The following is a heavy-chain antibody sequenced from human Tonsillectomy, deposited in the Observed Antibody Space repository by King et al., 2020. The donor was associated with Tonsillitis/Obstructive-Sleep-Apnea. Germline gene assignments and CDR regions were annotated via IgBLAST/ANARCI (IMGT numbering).Heavy chain of an antibody. J-gene: IGHJ4*02. D-gene: IGHD3-22*01. CDR2: ISAYNGNT. CDR1: GYTFTSYG. Sequence: QPVQSGAEVKKPGASVKVSCKASGYTFTSYGISWVRQAPGQGLEWMGWISAYNGNTNYAQKLQGRVTMTTDTSTSTAYMELRSLRSDDTAVYYCARDLGYYYDSSGYVGSDYWGQGTLVTVSS. CDR3: ARDLGYYYDSSGYVGSDY. V-gene: IGHV1-18*01.